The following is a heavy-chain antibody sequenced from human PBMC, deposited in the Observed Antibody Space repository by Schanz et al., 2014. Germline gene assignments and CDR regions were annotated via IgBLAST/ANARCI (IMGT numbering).Heavy chain of an antibody. CDR1: GFTFSDYY. J-gene: IGHJ6*04. D-gene: IGHD2-2*01. CDR2: ISSSSGTI. CDR3: ARDLSSLIQGDV. V-gene: IGHV3-48*01. Sequence: EVQLVESGGGLVQPGGSLKLSCAASGFTFSDYYMAWIRQAPEKGLEWVSYISSSSGTIYYADSVKGRFTISRDNAKNLLYLQMNGLRAEDTAVYFCARDLSSLIQGDVWGKGTTVTVAS.